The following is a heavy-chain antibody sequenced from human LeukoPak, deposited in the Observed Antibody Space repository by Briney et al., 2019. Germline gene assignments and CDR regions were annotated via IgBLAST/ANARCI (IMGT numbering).Heavy chain of an antibody. Sequence: GGSLRLSCAASGFTFSSYAMSWVRQAPGKGLEWVSAISGSGGSTYYADSVKGRFTISRDNAKNSLYLQMNSLRAEDTAVYYCARVGYSSASGYWGQGTLVTVSS. D-gene: IGHD6-19*01. CDR2: ISGSGGST. J-gene: IGHJ4*02. CDR1: GFTFSSYA. V-gene: IGHV3-23*01. CDR3: ARVGYSSASGY.